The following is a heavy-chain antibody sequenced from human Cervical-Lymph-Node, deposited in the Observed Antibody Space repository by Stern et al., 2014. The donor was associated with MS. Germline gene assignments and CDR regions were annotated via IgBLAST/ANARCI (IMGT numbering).Heavy chain of an antibody. CDR1: GYTFTGSF. CDR2: VNTNSGGK. CDR3: FDGRLTLTRDTSISTAYMEVSGLTSADTAVYYCARGPKFGAFDV. V-gene: IGHV1-2*02. J-gene: IGHJ3*01. Sequence: VQLVESGGEVKKPGALLKVSWKISGYTFTGSFMYWVRQGPGQGLGWMGRVNTNSGGKDYGEIFEGRLRLTRDTCISKSYMEGINPKSGATDYAEKFDGRLTLTRDTSISTAYMEVSGLTSADTAVYYCARGPKFGAFDVWGQGTLVTISA. D-gene: IGHD2-15*01.